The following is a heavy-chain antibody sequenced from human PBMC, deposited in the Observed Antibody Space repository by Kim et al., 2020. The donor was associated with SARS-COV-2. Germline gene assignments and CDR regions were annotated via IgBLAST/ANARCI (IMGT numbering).Heavy chain of an antibody. Sequence: SETLSLTCIVSGYSISSGYLWGWIRQPPGKGLEWIGSIFHRGSTYYNQTLKSRVTISGDTAKNQFYLKMSSLTAADTAVYYCARPRCFGELARSHGFDP. D-gene: IGHD3-10*01. CDR2: IFHRGST. J-gene: IGHJ5*02. CDR3: ARPRCFGELARSHGFDP. V-gene: IGHV4-38-2*02. CDR1: GYSISSGYL.